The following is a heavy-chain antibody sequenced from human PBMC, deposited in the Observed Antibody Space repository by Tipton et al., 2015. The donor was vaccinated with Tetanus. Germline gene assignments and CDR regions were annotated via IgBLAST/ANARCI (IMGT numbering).Heavy chain of an antibody. V-gene: IGHV3-21*01. Sequence: SLRLSCAASGFTFSSYSMNWVRQAPGKGLEWVSSISSSSSYIYYADSVKGRFTISRDNAKNSLYLQMNSLRAEDTAVYYCARGEPRSWARRYSSSKFWGQGTTVTVSS. J-gene: IGHJ6*02. CDR2: ISSSSSYI. CDR1: GFTFSSYS. CDR3: ARGEPRSWARRYSSSKF. D-gene: IGHD6-6*01.